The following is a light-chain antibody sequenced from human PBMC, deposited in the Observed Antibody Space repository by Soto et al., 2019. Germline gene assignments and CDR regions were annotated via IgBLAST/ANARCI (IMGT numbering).Light chain of an antibody. CDR1: QSVSSY. J-gene: IGKJ5*01. Sequence: EIVLTQSPATLSFSPGERATLSCRASQSVSSYLAWYQQKPGQAPRLLIYDASNRATGIPARFSGSGSGTDFTLTISSLEPEDFAVYYRQQRSNWPITFGQGTRLEIK. CDR3: QQRSNWPIT. V-gene: IGKV3-11*01. CDR2: DAS.